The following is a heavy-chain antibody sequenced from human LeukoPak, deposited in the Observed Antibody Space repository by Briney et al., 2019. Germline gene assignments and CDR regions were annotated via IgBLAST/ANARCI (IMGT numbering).Heavy chain of an antibody. D-gene: IGHD5-24*01. CDR2: INPSGGST. Sequence: ASVKVSCKASGYTFTRYYMHWVRQAPGQGLEWMGIINPSGGSTSYAQKFQGRVTMTRDMSTSTVYMELSSLRSEDTAVYYCARDESVSVEMATSPLYPLGDYWGQGTLVTVSS. CDR3: ARDESVSVEMATSPLYPLGDY. J-gene: IGHJ4*02. V-gene: IGHV1-46*01. CDR1: GYTFTRYY.